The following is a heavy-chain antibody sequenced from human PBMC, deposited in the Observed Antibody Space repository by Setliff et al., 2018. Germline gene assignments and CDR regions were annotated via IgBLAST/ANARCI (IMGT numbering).Heavy chain of an antibody. D-gene: IGHD2-21*01. CDR3: ARRGERFFNWFDP. J-gene: IGHJ5*02. CDR2: IYPGDSHP. CDR1: GYSFTDYW. V-gene: IGHV5-51*01. Sequence: GESLKISCKGSGYSFTDYWIAWVRQTPGKGLEWMGTIYPGDSHPRYSPSFQGQVTISTDTSINTAFLQWNNLKASDTAVYYCARRGERFFNWFDPWGQGTLVTVSS.